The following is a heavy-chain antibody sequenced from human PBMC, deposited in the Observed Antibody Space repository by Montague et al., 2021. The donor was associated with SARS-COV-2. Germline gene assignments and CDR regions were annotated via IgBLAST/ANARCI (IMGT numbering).Heavy chain of an antibody. CDR1: GGSISSSSYY. V-gene: IGHV4-39*01. CDR2: INNRGNT. Sequence: SETLSLTCTVSGGSISSSSYYWGWIRQPPGKGLEWIGSINNRGNTYNNPSLRSRVSISVDTSKNQFSLNVRSVTAADTGLFYCVRVTHPRSAWPYYMDVWGKGTMVTVS. D-gene: IGHD4-11*01. CDR3: VRVTHPRSAWPYYMDV. J-gene: IGHJ6*03.